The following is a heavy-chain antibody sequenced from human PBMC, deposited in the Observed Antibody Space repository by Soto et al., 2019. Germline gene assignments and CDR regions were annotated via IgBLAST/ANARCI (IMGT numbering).Heavy chain of an antibody. D-gene: IGHD5-18*01. CDR2: ISSSSSYI. CDR3: ASTGTAMPPSPWYFDL. Sequence: PGGSLRLSCAASGFTFSSYSMNWVRQAPGKGLEWVSSISSSSSYIYYADSVKGRFTISRDNAKNSLYLQMNSLRAEDTAVYYCASTGTAMPPSPWYFDLWGRGTLVTVSS. V-gene: IGHV3-21*01. CDR1: GFTFSSYS. J-gene: IGHJ2*01.